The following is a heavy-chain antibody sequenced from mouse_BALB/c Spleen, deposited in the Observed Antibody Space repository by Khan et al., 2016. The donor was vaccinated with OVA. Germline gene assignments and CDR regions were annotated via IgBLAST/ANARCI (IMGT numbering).Heavy chain of an antibody. J-gene: IGHJ3*01. CDR1: GYTFTSYW. CDR2: IYPGNTDT. V-gene: IGHV1-5*01. D-gene: IGHD4-1*01. CDR3: TRRNWDVAWFAY. Sequence: EVQLQQSGTVLARPGASVKMSCKTSGYTFTSYWMHWVKQRPGQGLEWIGDIYPGNTDTNYNQKFKGKAKLTAVTSTSTAYMELSSLTNEDSAFYYCTRRNWDVAWFAYWGQVTLVTVSA.